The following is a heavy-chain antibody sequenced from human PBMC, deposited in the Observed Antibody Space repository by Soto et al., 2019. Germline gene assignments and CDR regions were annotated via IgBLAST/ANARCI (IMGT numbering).Heavy chain of an antibody. CDR3: ARSIDS. J-gene: IGHJ5*01. V-gene: IGHV4-31*03. CDR2: IFYSGTT. CDR1: GGSIRSGGYY. Sequence: SETLSLTCSVSGGSIRSGGYYWSWIRQHPGKGLEWIGYIFYSGTTYYNPSLKSRVTLSVDTSKNQFSLKLSSVTAADTAVYYCARSIDSWGQGTLVTVSS.